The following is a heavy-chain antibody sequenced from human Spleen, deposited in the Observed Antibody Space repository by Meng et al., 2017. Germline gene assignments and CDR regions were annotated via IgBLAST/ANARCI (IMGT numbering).Heavy chain of an antibody. CDR2: VNSDGSIT. V-gene: IGHV3-74*01. Sequence: GGSLRLSCAASGFTFSSNWMHWVRQTPGKGLVWVSRVNSDGSITTYADSVKGRFTISRDNAKNTLYLQMDSLRPEDTAVYYCARVPRSLWFGEPAAFDYWGQGTLVTVSS. CDR1: GFTFSSNW. D-gene: IGHD3-10*01. CDR3: ARVPRSLWFGEPAAFDY. J-gene: IGHJ4*02.